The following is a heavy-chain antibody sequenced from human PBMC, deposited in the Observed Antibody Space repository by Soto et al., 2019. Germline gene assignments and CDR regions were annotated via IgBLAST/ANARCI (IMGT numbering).Heavy chain of an antibody. CDR3: ARGAMITFGGVIDNFDY. D-gene: IGHD3-16*02. CDR2: IYYSGST. J-gene: IGHJ4*02. V-gene: IGHV4-59*01. Sequence: LETQPLTYTVAGGNISSYCWSWIRQHTGKGLEWIGYIYYSGSTNYNPSLKSRVTISVDTSKNQFSLKLSSVTAADTAVYYCARGAMITFGGVIDNFDYWGQGTLVTVSS. CDR1: GGNISSYC.